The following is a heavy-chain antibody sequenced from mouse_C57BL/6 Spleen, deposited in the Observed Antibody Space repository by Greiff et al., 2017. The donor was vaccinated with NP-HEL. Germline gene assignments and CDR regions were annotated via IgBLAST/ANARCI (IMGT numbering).Heavy chain of an antibody. CDR3: AIGGGYYLFDY. CDR2: INPSSGYT. Sequence: LVESGAELARPGASVKMSCKASGYTFTSYTMHWVKQRPGQGLEWIGYINPSSGYTKYNQKFKDKATLTADKSSSTAYMQLSSLTSEDSAVYYCAIGGGYYLFDYWGQGTTLTVSS. CDR1: GYTFTSYT. V-gene: IGHV1-4*01. D-gene: IGHD2-3*01. J-gene: IGHJ2*01.